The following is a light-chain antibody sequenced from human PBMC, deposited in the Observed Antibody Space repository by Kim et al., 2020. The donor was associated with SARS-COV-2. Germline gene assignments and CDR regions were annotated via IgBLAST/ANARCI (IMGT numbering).Light chain of an antibody. CDR1: KLGDKY. CDR3: QAWDSSTVV. Sequence: VSPGQTASITCSGDKLGDKYACWYQQKPGQSPVLVIYQDSKRPSGIPERFSGSNAGNTATLTISGTQAMDEADYYCQAWDSSTVVFGGGTQLTVL. J-gene: IGLJ2*01. V-gene: IGLV3-1*01. CDR2: QDS.